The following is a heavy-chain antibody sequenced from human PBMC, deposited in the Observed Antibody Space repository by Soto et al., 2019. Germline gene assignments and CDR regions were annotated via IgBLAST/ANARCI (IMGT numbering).Heavy chain of an antibody. CDR3: ATPLTVHVVGYCGLDF. J-gene: IGHJ6*02. Sequence: GASVKVSCKTSGGVFSGFSINWVRQAPGQGLEWMGGIIPVFGATHYAQKFQGRVTITADESTTTAYMEVSRLTSEDTAVYYCATPLTVHVVGYCGLDFWGQGTTVTVSS. V-gene: IGHV1-69*13. D-gene: IGHD2-21*01. CDR2: IIPVFGAT. CDR1: GGVFSGFS.